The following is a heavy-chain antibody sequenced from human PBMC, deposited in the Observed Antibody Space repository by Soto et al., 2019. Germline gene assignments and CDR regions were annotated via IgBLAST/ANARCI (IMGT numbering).Heavy chain of an antibody. Sequence: ASVKVSCKASGGTFSSYAISWVRQVPGQGLEWMGGIIPIFGTANYAQKFQGRVTITADESTSTAYMELSSLRSEDTAVYYCARSPQYCSGGSCYLSWFDPWGQGTLVTVSS. V-gene: IGHV1-69*13. CDR1: GGTFSSYA. D-gene: IGHD2-15*01. CDR3: ARSPQYCSGGSCYLSWFDP. CDR2: IIPIFGTA. J-gene: IGHJ5*02.